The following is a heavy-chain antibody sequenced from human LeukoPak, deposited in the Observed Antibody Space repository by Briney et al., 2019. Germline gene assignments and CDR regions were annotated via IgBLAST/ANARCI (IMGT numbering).Heavy chain of an antibody. Sequence: GGSLRLSCAASGFTFSSYWMNWARQAPGKGLEWVASINLNGNVNYFVDSVKGRFTISRDNAKNSLYLQMSNLRAEDTAVYFCARGGGLDVWGQGATVTVSS. CDR3: ARGGGLDV. J-gene: IGHJ6*02. CDR2: INLNGNVN. CDR1: GFTFSSYW. V-gene: IGHV3-7*03. D-gene: IGHD3-16*01.